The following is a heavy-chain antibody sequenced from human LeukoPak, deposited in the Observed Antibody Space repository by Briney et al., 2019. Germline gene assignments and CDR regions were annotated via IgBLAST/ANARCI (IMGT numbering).Heavy chain of an antibody. V-gene: IGHV1-46*01. CDR1: GYTFTNYY. J-gene: IGHJ4*02. CDR3: ARDNAGGGGGYYDSSGYYWGNLFDY. CDR2: INPSGGST. Sequence: GASVKVSCKASGYTFTNYYMHWVRQAPGQGLEWMGIINPSGGSTTYAQKFQGRVTMTRDTSTSTVYMELSSLRSEDTAVYYCARDNAGGGGGYYDSSGYYWGNLFDYWGQGTLVTVSS. D-gene: IGHD3-22*01.